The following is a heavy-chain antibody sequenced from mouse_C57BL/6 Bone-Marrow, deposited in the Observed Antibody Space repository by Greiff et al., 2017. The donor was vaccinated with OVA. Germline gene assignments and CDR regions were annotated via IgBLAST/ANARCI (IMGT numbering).Heavy chain of an antibody. CDR1: GFTFSSYA. CDR3: ARENGAQATFDY. V-gene: IGHV5-4*01. J-gene: IGHJ2*01. D-gene: IGHD3-2*02. CDR2: ISDGGSYT. Sequence: EVKVVESGGGLVKPGGSLKLSCAASGFTFSSYAMSWVRQTPEKRLEWVATISDGGSYTYYPDNVKGRFTISRDNAKNNLYLQMSHLKSEDTAMYYCARENGAQATFDYWGQGTTLTVSS.